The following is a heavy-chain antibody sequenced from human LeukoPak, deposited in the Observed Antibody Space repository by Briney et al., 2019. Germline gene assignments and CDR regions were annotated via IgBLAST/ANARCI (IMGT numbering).Heavy chain of an antibody. D-gene: IGHD1-14*01. CDR1: GGTLGSYA. J-gene: IGHJ4*02. V-gene: IGHV1-69*04. CDR3: ARVISGTWLWF. CDR2: IIPTLEVA. Sequence: ASVKVSCKSSGGTLGSYAITWVRQAPGLGLEWMGRIIPTLEVANYAQKFQGRVTITADKSTSTAYMELSSLRPEDTAVYYCARVISGTWLWFWGQGTLVTVSS.